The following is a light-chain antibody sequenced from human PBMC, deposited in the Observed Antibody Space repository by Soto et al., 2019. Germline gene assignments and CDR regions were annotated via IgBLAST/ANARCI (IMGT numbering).Light chain of an antibody. CDR3: HQYGSLPYT. J-gene: IGKJ2*01. Sequence: EIVLTQSPGTLSLSPGARATLSCRARQSVSRTYLAWFQQKPDQAPRLLIYGASNRATGIPDRFSGSGSGTDFTLNINELEHGEIAVYFCHQYGSLPYTFEQGTKLEIK. CDR2: GAS. CDR1: QSVSRTY. V-gene: IGKV3-20*01.